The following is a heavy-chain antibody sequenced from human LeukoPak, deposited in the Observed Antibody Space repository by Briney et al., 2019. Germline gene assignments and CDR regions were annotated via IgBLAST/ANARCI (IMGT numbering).Heavy chain of an antibody. D-gene: IGHD3-22*01. CDR2: IRRSTSYI. CDR3: ARDHYHDSSGYIPAGDTFDI. J-gene: IGHJ3*02. Sequence: GRSLRLSCASSGFTFDDYGMSWVRQAPGKGLEWVSSIRRSTSYIYYADSVKGRFTISRDNANNSVYLQMNSLRAEDTAVYYCARDHYHDSSGYIPAGDTFDIWGQGTMVTVSS. CDR1: GFTFDDYG. V-gene: IGHV3-21*06.